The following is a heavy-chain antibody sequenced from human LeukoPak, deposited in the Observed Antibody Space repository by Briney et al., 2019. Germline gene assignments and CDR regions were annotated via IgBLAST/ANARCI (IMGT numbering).Heavy chain of an antibody. D-gene: IGHD2-15*01. CDR3: ATVGWELPHDAFDI. Sequence: GGSLRLSCAASGFTFNRYSMNWVPQAPGRGLEWVSSISSSSSYIHYEDSVKGRFTISRDNAKNSMYLQMNSLRAEDMALYYCATVGWELPHDAFDIWGQGTMVTVSS. V-gene: IGHV3-21*01. J-gene: IGHJ3*02. CDR2: ISSSSSYI. CDR1: GFTFNRYS.